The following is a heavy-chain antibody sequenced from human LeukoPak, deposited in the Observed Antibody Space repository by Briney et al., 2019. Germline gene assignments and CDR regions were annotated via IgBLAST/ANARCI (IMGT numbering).Heavy chain of an antibody. Sequence: SETLSLTCTVSGGSINNTPHYWAWIRQPPGEGLEWIATIYYSGCNYYNPSLRSRVTISVDTSKNQFSLKFISVTAADTAMYYCARDHSGYGHFDSWGQGTLVAVSS. D-gene: IGHD5-12*01. V-gene: IGHV4-39*07. J-gene: IGHJ4*02. CDR2: IYYSGCN. CDR1: GGSINNTPHY. CDR3: ARDHSGYGHFDS.